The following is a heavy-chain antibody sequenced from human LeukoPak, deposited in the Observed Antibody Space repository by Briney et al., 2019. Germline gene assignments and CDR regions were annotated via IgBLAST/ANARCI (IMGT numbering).Heavy chain of an antibody. CDR2: LYYSGST. V-gene: IGHV4-34*01. J-gene: IGHJ4*02. CDR1: GGSFSGNY. D-gene: IGHD1-26*01. CDR3: ARGRSYRRPRLVGYYFDY. Sequence: SETLSLTCAVYGGSFSGNYWGWIRQPPGKGLEWIGSLYYSGSTYYNSSLKSRVTISVDTSKNQFSLKLTSVTAADTAVYYCARGRSYRRPRLVGYYFDYWGQGTLVTVSS.